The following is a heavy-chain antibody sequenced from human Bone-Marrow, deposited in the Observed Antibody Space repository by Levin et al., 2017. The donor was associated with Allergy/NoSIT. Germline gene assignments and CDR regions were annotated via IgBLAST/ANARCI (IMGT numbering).Heavy chain of an antibody. J-gene: IGHJ5*02. V-gene: IGHV1-18*01. CDR3: ARDRAPYCTSSNCFRGNWFDP. CDR2: ISVYNGDT. D-gene: IGHD2-2*01. CDR1: GYSFSTYG. Sequence: PAASVKVSCKASGYSFSTYGINWVRQAPGQGLEWMGWISVYNGDTKYAQKFQGSVSMTTDTSTSTAYMEVRSLRSDDTAVFYCARDRAPYCTSSNCFRGNWFDPWGQGTLVTVSS.